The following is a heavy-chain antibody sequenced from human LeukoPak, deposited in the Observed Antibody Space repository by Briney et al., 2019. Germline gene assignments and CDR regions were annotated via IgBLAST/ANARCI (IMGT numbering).Heavy chain of an antibody. CDR2: ISAYNGNT. Sequence: ASVKVSCKASGYTFTNYGISWVRQAPGQGLEWMGWISAYNGNTNYAQKVQGRVTMTTDTSTSTAYMELRSLRSDDTAVYYCARVVRYYYYGMDVWGQGTTVTVSS. J-gene: IGHJ6*02. CDR1: GYTFTNYG. V-gene: IGHV1-18*01. CDR3: ARVVRYYYYGMDV.